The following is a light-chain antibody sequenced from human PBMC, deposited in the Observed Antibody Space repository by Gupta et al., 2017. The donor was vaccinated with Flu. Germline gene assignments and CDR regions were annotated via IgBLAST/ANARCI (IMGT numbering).Light chain of an antibody. J-gene: IGLJ2*01. Sequence: QSALTQPPSVSGSPGQSVAISCTGTSSDVGSNNRVSWYQRSPGTAPKLMIYEVSNRPSGVPDRFSGSKSGNTASLTISGLQAEDEADYYCTSKISSSTFVFGGGTKLTVL. CDR3: TSKISSSTFV. V-gene: IGLV2-18*02. CDR2: EVS. CDR1: SSDVGSNNR.